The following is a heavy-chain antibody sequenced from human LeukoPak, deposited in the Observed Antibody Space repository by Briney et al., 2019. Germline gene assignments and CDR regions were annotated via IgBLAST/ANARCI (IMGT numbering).Heavy chain of an antibody. J-gene: IGHJ1*01. CDR1: GFTVSSNY. D-gene: IGHD3-22*01. CDR2: IYSGGST. CDR3: VKGYDSSGYRYFQH. V-gene: IGHV3-53*01. Sequence: GGSLRLSCAASGFTVSSNYMSWVRQAPGKGLEWVSVIYSGGSTYYADSVKGRFTISRDNSKNTLYLQMNSLGAEDTAVYYCVKGYDSSGYRYFQHWGQGTLVTVSS.